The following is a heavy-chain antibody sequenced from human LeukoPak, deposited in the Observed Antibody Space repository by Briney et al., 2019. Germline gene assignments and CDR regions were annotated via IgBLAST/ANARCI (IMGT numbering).Heavy chain of an antibody. CDR1: GGSISSSNW. J-gene: IGHJ4*02. Sequence: SGTLSLTCAVSGGSISSSNWWSWVRQPPGKGLEWIGEIYHSGSSDYNPSLKSRVTISVDTSKNQFSLKLSSVTAADTAVYYCARRYSSSWSPFDYWGQGTLVTVSS. CDR3: ARRYSSSWSPFDY. D-gene: IGHD6-13*01. V-gene: IGHV4-4*02. CDR2: IYHSGSS.